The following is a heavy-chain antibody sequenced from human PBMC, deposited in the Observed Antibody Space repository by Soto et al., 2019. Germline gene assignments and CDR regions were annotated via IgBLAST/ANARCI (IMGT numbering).Heavy chain of an antibody. CDR2: ISAYNGNT. J-gene: IGHJ4*02. CDR3: ASWWFGEFVYQFDY. Sequence: QVQLVQSGAEVKKPGASVKVSCKPSGYTFTSYGITWVRQAPGQGLEWLGWISAYNGNTNYAQKFQGRVTITTDTSTSKSYMEVRSLGSVDTAVYYWASWWFGEFVYQFDYWGQGSMVTLSS. CDR1: GYTFTSYG. D-gene: IGHD3-10*01. V-gene: IGHV1-18*01.